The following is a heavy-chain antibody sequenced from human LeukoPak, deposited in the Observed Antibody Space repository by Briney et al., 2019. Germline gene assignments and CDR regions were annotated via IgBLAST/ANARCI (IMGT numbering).Heavy chain of an antibody. CDR1: GFTFGNYA. Sequence: GGSLRLSCAASGFTFGNYAMSWVREAPGKALGLVSSLAGTGENTYYADSVKGMFTVSRDNSNNTLYLKMNSLRAEDTALYYCAKGSYDFDHWGQGTLVTVSS. D-gene: IGHD4-17*01. V-gene: IGHV3-23*01. J-gene: IGHJ4*02. CDR2: LAGTGENT. CDR3: AKGSYDFDH.